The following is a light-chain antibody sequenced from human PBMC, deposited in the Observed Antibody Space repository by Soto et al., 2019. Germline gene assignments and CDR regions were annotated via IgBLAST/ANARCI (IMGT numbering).Light chain of an antibody. CDR1: QSLSSY. CDR2: AAS. V-gene: IGKV1-39*01. Sequence: DILMTHSPSSLSLCVVDRVTITCRASQSLSSYLHWYQQKPGKAPKLLIYAASSLHSGVPSRFSGSGSGTDFTLTISSLQPEDFATYYCQQSYSTPLTFGGGTKVDI. J-gene: IGKJ4*01. CDR3: QQSYSTPLT.